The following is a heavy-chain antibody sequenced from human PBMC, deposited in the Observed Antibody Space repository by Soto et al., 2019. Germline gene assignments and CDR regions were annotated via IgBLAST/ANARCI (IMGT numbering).Heavy chain of an antibody. CDR1: GYTFRNYG. J-gene: IGHJ6*04. Sequence: ASVKVSCKTSGYTFRNYGISWVRQAPGQGLEWMGWMNPNSGNTGYAQKIQGRVTMTRNTSISTAYMELSSLRSEDTAVYYCARVHYDFWSGYSLDVWGKGTTVTVSS. CDR2: MNPNSGNT. V-gene: IGHV1-8*01. D-gene: IGHD3-3*01. CDR3: ARVHYDFWSGYSLDV.